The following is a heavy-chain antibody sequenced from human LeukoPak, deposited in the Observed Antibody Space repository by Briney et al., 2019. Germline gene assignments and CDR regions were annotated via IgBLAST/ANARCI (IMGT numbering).Heavy chain of an antibody. CDR3: ARVDGRYYYGSGSYYRIDY. CDR1: GGSISSYY. J-gene: IGHJ4*02. D-gene: IGHD3-10*01. CDR2: IYTSGST. V-gene: IGHV4-4*07. Sequence: PSETLSLTCTVSGGSISSYYWSWIRQPAGKGLEWIGRIYTSGSTNYNPSLKSRVTMSVDTSKNQFSLKLSSVTAADTAVYYCARVDGRYYYGSGSYYRIDYWGQGTLVTVSS.